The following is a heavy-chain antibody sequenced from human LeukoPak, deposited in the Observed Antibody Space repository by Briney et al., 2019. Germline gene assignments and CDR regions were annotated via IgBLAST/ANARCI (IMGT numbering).Heavy chain of an antibody. CDR1: GFTFSCYS. V-gene: IGHV3-48*02. CDR2: ISSSSSTI. D-gene: IGHD6-13*01. Sequence: HSGGSLRLSCAAPGFTFSCYSMNWVRQAPGKGLERVSYISSSSSTIYYEDSVKGRFTISRDNAKYSLYLQMNSRRDEDTAVYYCARVWGIAAAGGEIEYWGQGTLVTVSS. J-gene: IGHJ4*02. CDR3: ARVWGIAAAGGEIEY.